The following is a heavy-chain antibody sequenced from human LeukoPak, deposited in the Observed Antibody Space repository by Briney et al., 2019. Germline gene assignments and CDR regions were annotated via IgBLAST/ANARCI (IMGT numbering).Heavy chain of an antibody. D-gene: IGHD3-10*01. V-gene: IGHV4-59*01. CDR1: GGSISGYY. Sequence: SETLSLTCTVSGGSISGYYWSWIRQPPGKGLEWFGYIYYSGSTNYNPSLKSRVTISVDTSKNQFSLKLNSVTAADTAVYYWARGGGLGSGSYSPPYYYYYYMDVWGKGTTVTVSS. CDR3: ARGGGLGSGSYSPPYYYYYYMDV. J-gene: IGHJ6*03. CDR2: IYYSGST.